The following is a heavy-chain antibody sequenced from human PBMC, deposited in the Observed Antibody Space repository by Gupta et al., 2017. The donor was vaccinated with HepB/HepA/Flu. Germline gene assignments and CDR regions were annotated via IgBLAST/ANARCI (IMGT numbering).Heavy chain of an antibody. CDR2: IYWDDDK. V-gene: IGHV2-5*02. J-gene: IGHJ3*02. D-gene: IGHD2-2*01. CDR3: ANIQAGVPAAMADAFGN. Sequence: QITLKESGPTLVKPTQTLTLTCTFSGFSLSTSGVGVGWIRQPPGKALEWLALIYWDDDKRYNPSLKSQLNNTQDPSKNQVVLKITNLDPVDPTTFYCANIQAGVPAAMADAFGNWGPGTMVPVSS. CDR1: GFSLSTSGVG.